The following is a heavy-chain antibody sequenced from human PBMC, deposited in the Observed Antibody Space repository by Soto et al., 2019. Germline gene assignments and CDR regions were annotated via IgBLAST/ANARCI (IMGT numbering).Heavy chain of an antibody. V-gene: IGHV1-8*01. CDR1: GYSFTSYD. D-gene: IGHD2-15*01. CDR3: ARGGDNCSGGMCNPWFDP. CDR2: MNPNSGDT. Sequence: QVQLEQSGAEVKKPGASVKVSCKASGYSFTSYDINWVRQATGQGLEWMGWMNPNSGDTGYAQKFQGRVTMTRNTSISTAYMELSSLRSEDTAVYYCARGGDNCSGGMCNPWFDPWGQGTLVTVSS. J-gene: IGHJ5*02.